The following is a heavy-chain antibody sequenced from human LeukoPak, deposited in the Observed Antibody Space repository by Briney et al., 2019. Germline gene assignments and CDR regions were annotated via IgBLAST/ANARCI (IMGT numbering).Heavy chain of an antibody. D-gene: IGHD1-26*01. CDR2: IKSKTDGGTT. Sequence: PGGSLRLSCAASGFTFSNAWMSWVRQAPGKGLEWVGRIKSKTDGGTTDYAAPVKGRFTISRDDSKNTLYLQMNSLRAEDTAVYYCARAPWGHSGSYYGLYWGQGTLVTVSS. V-gene: IGHV3-15*01. J-gene: IGHJ4*02. CDR1: GFTFSNAW. CDR3: ARAPWGHSGSYYGLY.